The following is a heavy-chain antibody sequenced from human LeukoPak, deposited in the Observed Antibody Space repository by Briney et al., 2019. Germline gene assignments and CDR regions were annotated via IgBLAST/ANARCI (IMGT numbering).Heavy chain of an antibody. V-gene: IGHV3-21*01. D-gene: IGHD6-19*01. CDR1: GFTFSSDS. CDR2: ISSSSSYI. J-gene: IGHJ4*02. Sequence: PGGSLGLSCAASGFTFSSDSMNWVRQAPGKGLEWVSSISSSSSYIYYADSVKGRFTISRDNAKNSLYLQMNSLRAEDTAVYYCARDISSGWYSFDYWGQGTLVTVSS. CDR3: ARDISSGWYSFDY.